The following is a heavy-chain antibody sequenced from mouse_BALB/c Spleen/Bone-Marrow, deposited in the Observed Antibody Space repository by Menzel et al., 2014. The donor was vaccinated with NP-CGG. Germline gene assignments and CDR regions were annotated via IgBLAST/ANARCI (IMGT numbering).Heavy chain of an antibody. CDR3: ARGSYYEGAMDY. V-gene: IGHV2-9*02. CDR2: VWAGGST. Sequence: VMLVESGPGLVAPSQSLSITCTVSGFSLTSYGVHWVRQPPGKVLEWLGVVWAGGSTNYNSALMSRLSISKDNSKSQVFLKMNSLQTDDTAMYYCARGSYYEGAMDYWGQGTSVTVSS. CDR1: GFSLTSYG. J-gene: IGHJ4*01. D-gene: IGHD1-1*01.